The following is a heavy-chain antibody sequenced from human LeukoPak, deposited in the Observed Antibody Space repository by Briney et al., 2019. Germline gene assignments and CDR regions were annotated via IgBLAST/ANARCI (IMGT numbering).Heavy chain of an antibody. Sequence: GGSLRLSCVASGFTLSGHSMNWARQAPGKGLEWVSYISSSSSTIYYADSVKGRFTISRDNAKNSLYLQMNSLRAEDTAVYYCAREGTYYDILTGPRTDFDYWGQGTLVTVSS. J-gene: IGHJ4*02. CDR1: GFTLSGHS. D-gene: IGHD3-9*01. V-gene: IGHV3-48*01. CDR2: ISSSSSTI. CDR3: AREGTYYDILTGPRTDFDY.